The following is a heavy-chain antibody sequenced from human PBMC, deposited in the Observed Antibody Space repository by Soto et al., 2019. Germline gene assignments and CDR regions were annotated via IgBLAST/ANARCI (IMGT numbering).Heavy chain of an antibody. D-gene: IGHD5-18*01. V-gene: IGHV5-51*01. Sequence: GESLKISCQGSGYRFSSYWIGWVRQRPGKGLEWMGLIWPGDSDTRYSPSFEGQVTISADKSINTTYLQWGSLKASDAAMYYCGRSNTAMGDYYYYGMDVWGQGTTVTVSS. CDR3: GRSNTAMGDYYYYGMDV. J-gene: IGHJ6*02. CDR1: GYRFSSYW. CDR2: IWPGDSDT.